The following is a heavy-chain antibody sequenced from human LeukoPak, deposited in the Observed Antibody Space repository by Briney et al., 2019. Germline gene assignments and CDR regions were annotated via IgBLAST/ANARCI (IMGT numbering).Heavy chain of an antibody. Sequence: ASVKVSCNASGYTFTSYGISWVRQAPGQGLEWMGWISAYNGNTNYAQKLQGRVTMTTDTSTSTAYMELRSLRSDDTAVYYCARDPPNGYGSSSYFDYWGQGTLVTVSS. V-gene: IGHV1-18*01. CDR3: ARDPPNGYGSSSYFDY. J-gene: IGHJ4*02. CDR2: ISAYNGNT. D-gene: IGHD6-6*01. CDR1: GYTFTSYG.